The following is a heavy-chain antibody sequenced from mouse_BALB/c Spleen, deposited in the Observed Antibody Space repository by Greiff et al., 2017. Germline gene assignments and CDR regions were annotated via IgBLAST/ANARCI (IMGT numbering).Heavy chain of an antibody. CDR1: GFTFSSYA. CDR2: ISSGGSYT. CDR3: ARERGYAMDY. J-gene: IGHJ4*01. Sequence: DVQLVESGGGLVKPGGSLKLSCAASGFTFSSYAMSWVRQTPEKRLEWVATISSGGSYTYYPDSVKGRFTISRDNAKNTLYLQMSSLKSEDTAMYYCARERGYAMDYWGQGTSVTVSS. V-gene: IGHV5-9-3*01.